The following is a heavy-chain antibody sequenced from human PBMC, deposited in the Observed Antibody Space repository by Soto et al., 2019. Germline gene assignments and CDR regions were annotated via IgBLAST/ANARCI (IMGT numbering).Heavy chain of an antibody. CDR3: ARSGYSSSWYKTFYYYYGMDV. V-gene: IGHV1-69*01. J-gene: IGHJ6*02. Sequence: QVQLVQSGAEVKKPGSSVKVSCKASGGTFSGYAISWVRQAPGQGLEWMGGIIPIFGTANYAQKFQGRVTITADESTSTAYMELSSLRSEDTAVYYCARSGYSSSWYKTFYYYYGMDVWGQGTTVTVSS. CDR2: IIPIFGTA. CDR1: GGTFSGYA. D-gene: IGHD6-13*01.